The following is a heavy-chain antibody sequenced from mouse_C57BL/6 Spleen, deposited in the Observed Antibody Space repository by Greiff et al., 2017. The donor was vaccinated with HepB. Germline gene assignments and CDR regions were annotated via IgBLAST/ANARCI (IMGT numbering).Heavy chain of an antibody. Sequence: VKLMESGAELVRPGASVTLSCKASGYTFTDYEMHWVKQTPVHGLEWIGAIDPETGGTAYNQKFKGKAILTADKSSSTAYMELRSLTSEDSAVYYCTHYYGSSRGFAYWGQGTLVTVSA. D-gene: IGHD1-1*01. CDR2: IDPETGGT. V-gene: IGHV1-15*01. CDR3: THYYGSSRGFAY. CDR1: GYTFTDYE. J-gene: IGHJ3*01.